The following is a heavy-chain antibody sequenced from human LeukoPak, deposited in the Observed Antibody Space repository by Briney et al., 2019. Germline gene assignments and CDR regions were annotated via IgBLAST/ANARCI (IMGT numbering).Heavy chain of an antibody. CDR3: ATHYGRNYYYYAMDV. V-gene: IGHV3-33*01. CDR2: IWYDGSSR. D-gene: IGHD3-10*01. J-gene: IGHJ6*02. Sequence: SGGSLRLSCAASGFTFSTYAMHWVRQAPGKGLEWVAVIWYDGSSRYYPDSVKGRFTISRDNSKNTLYLQMNSLRAEDTAVYYCATHYGRNYYYYAMDVWGQWTTVTVSS. CDR1: GFTFSTYA.